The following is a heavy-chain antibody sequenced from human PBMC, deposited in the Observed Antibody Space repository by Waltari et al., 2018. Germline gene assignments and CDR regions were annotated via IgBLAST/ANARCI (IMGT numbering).Heavy chain of an antibody. CDR1: GFSLRSYE. D-gene: IGHD4-17*01. V-gene: IGHV3-48*03. CDR3: ARVWGVTTSDY. CDR2: ISSSGPTI. Sequence: EVQLVESGGGLVQPGGSLRLPCAASGFSLRSYEMNWVRQAPGKGLEWVSFISSSGPTIHYADSVKGRFTISRDNTKNSLSLQMNSLRAEDTAVYYCARVWGVTTSDYWGQGTLVTVSS. J-gene: IGHJ4*02.